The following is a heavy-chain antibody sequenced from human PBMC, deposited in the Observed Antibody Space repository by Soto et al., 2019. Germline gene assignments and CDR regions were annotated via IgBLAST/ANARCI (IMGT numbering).Heavy chain of an antibody. CDR2: IYPGDSDA. V-gene: IGHV5-51*01. D-gene: IGHD1-1*01. Sequence: PGESLKISCKGSGYTFSGYWIGWVRQMSGKGLEWMGIIYPGDSDARYSPSFQGQVTISADESITTAYLQWDSLKASDTAIYYCVVQQKLPWVNAWGQGTLVTV. CDR1: GYTFSGYW. J-gene: IGHJ5*02. CDR3: VVQQKLPWVNA.